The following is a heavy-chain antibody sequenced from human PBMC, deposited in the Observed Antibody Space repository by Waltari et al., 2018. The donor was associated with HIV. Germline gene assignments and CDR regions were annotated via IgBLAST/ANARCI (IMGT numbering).Heavy chain of an antibody. D-gene: IGHD6-13*01. CDR3: AKETGSGWYGVGYWFDP. V-gene: IGHV3-23*01. J-gene: IGHJ5*02. CDR2: ISGSGGST. CDR1: GFTFSSYA. Sequence: EVQLLESGGGLVQPGGSLRLSCAASGFTFSSYAMSWVRQAPGQGLEWVSAISGSGGSTYYADSVKGRFTISRDNSKNTLYLQMNSLRAEDTAVYYCAKETGSGWYGVGYWFDPWGQGTLVTVSS.